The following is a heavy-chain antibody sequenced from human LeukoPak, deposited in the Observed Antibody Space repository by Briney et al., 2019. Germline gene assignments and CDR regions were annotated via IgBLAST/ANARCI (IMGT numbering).Heavy chain of an antibody. V-gene: IGHV4-31*03. D-gene: IGHD1/OR15-1a*01. Sequence: SQTLSLTCTVSGGSISSGGYYWSWIRQHPGKGLEWIGYIYYSGSTYYNPSLKSRVTISVDTSKNQFSLKLGSVTAADTAVYYCATNIRGYYYYMDVWGKGTTVTVSS. J-gene: IGHJ6*03. CDR2: IYYSGST. CDR3: ATNIRGYYYYMDV. CDR1: GGSISSGGYY.